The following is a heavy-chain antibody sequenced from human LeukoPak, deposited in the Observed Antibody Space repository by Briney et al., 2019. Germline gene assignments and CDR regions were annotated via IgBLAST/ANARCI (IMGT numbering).Heavy chain of an antibody. CDR1: GYTFTSYY. CDR3: AVAGSKWEIYYYYYMDV. D-gene: IGHD6-19*01. Sequence: ASVKVSCKASGYTFTSYYMHWVRQAPGQGLEWMGIINPSGGSTSYAQKFQGRVTMTRDMSTSTVYMELSSLRSEDTAVYYCAVAGSKWEIYYYYYMDVWGKGTTVTISS. J-gene: IGHJ6*03. CDR2: INPSGGST. V-gene: IGHV1-46*01.